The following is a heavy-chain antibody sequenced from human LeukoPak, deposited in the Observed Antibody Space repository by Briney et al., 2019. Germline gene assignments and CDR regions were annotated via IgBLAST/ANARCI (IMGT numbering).Heavy chain of an antibody. CDR2: MNPSSGNT. V-gene: IGHV1-8*01. J-gene: IGHJ4*02. Sequence: ASMKVSCKASGYIFTNYDINWVRQATGQGLEWMGWMNPSSGNTGYAQKFQGRVTMTRNISINTAYMELSSLRSDDTAVYYCARGRRDPYYYDSSGYKYWGQGTLVTVSS. CDR3: ARGRRDPYYYDSSGYKY. CDR1: GYIFTNYD. D-gene: IGHD3-22*01.